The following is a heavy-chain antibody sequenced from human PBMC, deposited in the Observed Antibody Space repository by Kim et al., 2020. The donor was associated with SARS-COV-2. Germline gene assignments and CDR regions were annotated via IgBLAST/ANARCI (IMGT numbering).Heavy chain of an antibody. Sequence: QDGSDKCYVDSVKGRFTISRDNAKNSLSLQMNRLRADDTAVYYCVRGATIYWGQGTLVTVSS. V-gene: IGHV3-7*03. CDR2: QDGSDK. D-gene: IGHD5-12*01. J-gene: IGHJ4*02. CDR3: VRGATIY.